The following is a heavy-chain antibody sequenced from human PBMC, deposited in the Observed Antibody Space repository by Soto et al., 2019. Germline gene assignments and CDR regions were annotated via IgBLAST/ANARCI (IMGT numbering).Heavy chain of an antibody. CDR2: KSYDGSNE. CDR1: GFTFSSYG. CDR3: AKDGGYGLEGYFQH. V-gene: IGHV3-30*18. D-gene: IGHD5-12*01. J-gene: IGHJ1*01. Sequence: QVQLVESGGGVVQPGRSLRLSCAASGFTFSSYGMHWVRQAPGKGLEWVAVKSYDGSNEYYADSVKGRFTISRDNSKNTLYLQMNSLRAEDTAVYYCAKDGGYGLEGYFQHWGQGTLVTVSS.